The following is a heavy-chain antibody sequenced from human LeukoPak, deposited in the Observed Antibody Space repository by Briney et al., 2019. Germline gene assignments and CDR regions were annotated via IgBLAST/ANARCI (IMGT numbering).Heavy chain of an antibody. V-gene: IGHV4-59*01. D-gene: IGHD1-26*01. CDR3: ARGDASGRGGIGFDF. J-gene: IGHJ4*02. Sequence: SATLSLTYTVSGGSISNSYWSWVRQPPGKGLEWIGFFHDSESTNYNPSLKSRASISLDTSKNQVSLWLSSVTAADTAVYYCARGDASGRGGIGFDFWGQGTLVTVSS. CDR1: GGSISNSY. CDR2: FHDSEST.